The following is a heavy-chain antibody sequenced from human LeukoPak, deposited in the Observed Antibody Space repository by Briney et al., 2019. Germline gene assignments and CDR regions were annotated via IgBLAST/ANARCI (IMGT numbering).Heavy chain of an antibody. D-gene: IGHD3-3*01. J-gene: IGHJ4*02. CDR1: GVTLSTYA. CDR3: ARFGVVINPDY. V-gene: IGHV3-48*02. Sequence: GGSLRLSCAASGVTLSTYAMSWVRQAPGKGLEWVSYISSSSTIYYADSVKGRFTISRDNAKNSLYLQMNSLRDEDTAVYYCARFGVVINPDYWGQGTLVTVSS. CDR2: ISSSSTI.